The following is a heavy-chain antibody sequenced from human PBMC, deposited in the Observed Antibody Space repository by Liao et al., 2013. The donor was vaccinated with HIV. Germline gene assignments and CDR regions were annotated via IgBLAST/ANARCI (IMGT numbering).Heavy chain of an antibody. D-gene: IGHD2-15*01. V-gene: IGHV4-61*02. CDR2: IYTSGST. J-gene: IGHJ6*03. CDR3: ARALGGSSPNYYYYYMER. Sequence: QVQLQESGPGLVKPSQTLSLTCTVSGGSISSGSYYWSWIRQPAGKGLEWIGRIYTSGSTNYNPSLKSRVTISVDTSKNQFSLKLSSVTAADTAVYYCARALGGSSPNYYYYYMERLGQRDHGHRLL. CDR1: GGSISSGSYY.